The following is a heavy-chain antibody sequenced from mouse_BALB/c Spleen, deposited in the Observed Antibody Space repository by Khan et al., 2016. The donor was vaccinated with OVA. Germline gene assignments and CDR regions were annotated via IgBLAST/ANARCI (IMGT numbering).Heavy chain of an antibody. V-gene: IGHV1-84*02. Sequence: QVQLQQSGPELVKPGASVKISCKASGYTFTDYYINWVKQKPGQGLEWIGWIYPGSANSRYSEKFKGKATLTVDTSSNTAFMQLSSLTSDDTAVXFCAGGFDFWGQGTTLTVSS. J-gene: IGHJ2*01. CDR2: IYPGSANS. CDR3: AGGFDF. CDR1: GYTFTDYY.